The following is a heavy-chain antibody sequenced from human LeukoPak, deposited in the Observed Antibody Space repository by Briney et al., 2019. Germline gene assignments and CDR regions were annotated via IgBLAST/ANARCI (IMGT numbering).Heavy chain of an antibody. Sequence: GGSLRLSCAASGFTFGSSWMSWVRQAPGKGLEWVANIKQDGSEKYYVDSVKGRFTISRDNAENSLYLQMNSLRAEDTAVYFCARNLYYYDTSDLGWFDPWGQGTLVTVSS. D-gene: IGHD3-22*01. CDR3: ARNLYYYDTSDLGWFDP. J-gene: IGHJ5*02. CDR1: GFTFGSSW. V-gene: IGHV3-7*01. CDR2: IKQDGSEK.